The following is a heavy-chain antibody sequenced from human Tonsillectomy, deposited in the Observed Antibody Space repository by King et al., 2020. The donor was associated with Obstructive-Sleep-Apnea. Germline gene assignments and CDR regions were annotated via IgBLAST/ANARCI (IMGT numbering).Heavy chain of an antibody. CDR2: IYYSGST. CDR3: ARETHIYGMDV. Sequence: QLQESGPGLVKPSQTLSLTCSVSGGSISSAGYYWSWIRQHPTKGLEWIGYIYYSGSTYYNPSLKSRVTISVDTSKNEFSLKLISVTAADTAVYYCARETHIYGMDVWGQGTTVTVSS. V-gene: IGHV4-31*03. CDR1: GGSISSAGYY. J-gene: IGHJ6*02.